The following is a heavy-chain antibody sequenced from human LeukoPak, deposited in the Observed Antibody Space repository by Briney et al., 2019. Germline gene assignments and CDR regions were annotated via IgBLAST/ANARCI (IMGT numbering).Heavy chain of an antibody. CDR2: ISSSSRTI. V-gene: IGHV3-48*02. J-gene: IGHJ6*02. CDR3: AKESRGYNLMDV. D-gene: IGHD5-24*01. CDR1: GFIFGSYN. Sequence: GGSLRLSCAASGFIFGSYNMNWVRQAPGKGLEWISYISSSSRTIFYADSVKGRLTVSRDNVKNFLYLQMHSLRDEDTAVYYCAKESRGYNLMDVWGQGTTVTVSS.